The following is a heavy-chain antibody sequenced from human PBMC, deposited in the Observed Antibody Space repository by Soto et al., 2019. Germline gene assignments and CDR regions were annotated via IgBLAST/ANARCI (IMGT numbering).Heavy chain of an antibody. CDR3: VRQQYDFLVDP. CDR1: GFSFSTDN. CDR2: IDASSTHI. Sequence: GGALSLSCAASGFSFSTDNMNWVRQAPGKGLEWVSSIDASSTHIYYADSVKGRFTISRDNGKSSLYLQMDSLRAEDTALYYCVRQQYDFLVDPWGQGTLVTVSS. J-gene: IGHJ5*02. D-gene: IGHD3-16*01. V-gene: IGHV3-21*01.